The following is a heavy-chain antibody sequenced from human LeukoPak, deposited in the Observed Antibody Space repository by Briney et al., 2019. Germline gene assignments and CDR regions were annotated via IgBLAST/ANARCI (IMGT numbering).Heavy chain of an antibody. CDR2: INPSGGST. D-gene: IGHD3-22*01. V-gene: IGHV1-46*01. CDR1: GYTFTSYY. CDR3: ARPETYYYDSSGYYFVY. J-gene: IGHJ4*02. Sequence: ASVKVSCKASGYTFTSYYMHWVRQAPGQGLEWMGIINPSGGSTNYAQKFQGRVTITADESTSTAYMELSSLRSEDTAVYYCARPETYYYDSSGYYFVYWGQGTLVTVSS.